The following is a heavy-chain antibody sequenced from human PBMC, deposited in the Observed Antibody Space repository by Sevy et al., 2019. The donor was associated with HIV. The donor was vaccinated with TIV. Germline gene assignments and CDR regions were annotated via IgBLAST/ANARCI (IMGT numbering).Heavy chain of an antibody. CDR1: GFTFSSFG. V-gene: IGHV3-30*18. CDR3: AKVWGFSLRAVRYYYMVV. D-gene: IGHD1-26*01. CDR2: ISYDGSNK. J-gene: IGHJ6*03. Sequence: GGSLRLSCAASGFTFSSFGMHWVRQAPGKGLEWVAVISYDGSNKYYADSVKGRFTISRDNSKITLYLQMNSLRAEGTAVYYCAKVWGFSLRAVRYYYMVVWGKGTTVTVSS.